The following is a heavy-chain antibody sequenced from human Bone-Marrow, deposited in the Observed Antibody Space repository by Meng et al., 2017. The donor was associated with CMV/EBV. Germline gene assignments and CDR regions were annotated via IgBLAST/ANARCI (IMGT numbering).Heavy chain of an antibody. CDR1: GGSISSGGYY. J-gene: IGHJ6*02. CDR3: AMLAYCGGDCYSDYYYSMDV. V-gene: IGHV4-31*03. Sequence: LRLSCTVSGGSISSGGYYWSWIRQHPGKGLEWIGYIYYSGSTYYNPSLRSRVTISVDTSKNQFSLKLSSVTAADTAVYYCAMLAYCGGDCYSDYYYSMDVWGQGTTVTVSS. D-gene: IGHD2-21*01. CDR2: IYYSGST.